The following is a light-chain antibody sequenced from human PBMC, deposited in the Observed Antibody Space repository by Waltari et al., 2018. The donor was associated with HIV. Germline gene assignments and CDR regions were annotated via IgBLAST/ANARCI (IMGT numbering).Light chain of an antibody. CDR1: QSISTYS. CDR2: ASS. Sequence: EVVLTQSPGTLSLSPVDRAILSCRASQSISTYSLGWYQQKLGQAPSLLIHASSSSATGLPDRFSGSGSGKDSTLTSSRLAPEDVAVYYCQHYGNSPFTFGQGTKL. J-gene: IGKJ2*01. V-gene: IGKV3-20*01. CDR3: QHYGNSPFT.